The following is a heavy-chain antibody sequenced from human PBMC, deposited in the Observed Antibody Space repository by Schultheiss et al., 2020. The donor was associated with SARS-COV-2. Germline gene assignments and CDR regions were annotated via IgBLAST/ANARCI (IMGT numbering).Heavy chain of an antibody. Sequence: GGSLRLSCAASGFIFSSYAVHWVRQAPGKGLEWVSYISSGSTTIYYADSVKGRFTNSRDNSRNSLYLQMNSLRDEDTALYYCAKDAGRAGYPFDSWGQGTLVTVSS. D-gene: IGHD5-24*01. J-gene: IGHJ4*02. V-gene: IGHV3-48*02. CDR3: AKDAGRAGYPFDS. CDR1: GFIFSSYA. CDR2: ISSGSTTI.